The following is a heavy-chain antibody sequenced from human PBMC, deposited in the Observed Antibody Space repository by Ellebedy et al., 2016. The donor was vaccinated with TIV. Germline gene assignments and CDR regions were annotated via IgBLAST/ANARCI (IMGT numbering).Heavy chain of an antibody. CDR3: AKGRGGGSDTSAPRYYFDY. CDR1: GFSFNSYA. Sequence: GESLKISCAASGFSFNSYAMSWVRQAPGKGLEWVSTISSTGSRTYYADSVEGRFIIYRDNSKKTLYLQMNSLRAEDTAVYYCAKGRGGGSDTSAPRYYFDYWGLGTLVTVSS. J-gene: IGHJ4*02. CDR2: ISSTGSRT. D-gene: IGHD3-22*01. V-gene: IGHV3-23*01.